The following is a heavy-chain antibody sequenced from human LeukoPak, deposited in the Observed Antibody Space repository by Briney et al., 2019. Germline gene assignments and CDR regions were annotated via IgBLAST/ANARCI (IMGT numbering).Heavy chain of an antibody. CDR1: GFIFSSYA. CDR2: ISGSGTTT. D-gene: IGHD1-26*01. V-gene: IGHV3-23*01. Sequence: GGSLRLSCAASGFIFSSYAMTWVRQAPGRGLEWLSTISGSGTTTYYVDSVKGRFTVSRDNSKNTLYLQMNSLRAEDTAVYYCAKDKVGATYYNYYMDVWGKGTTVTVSS. J-gene: IGHJ6*03. CDR3: AKDKVGATYYNYYMDV.